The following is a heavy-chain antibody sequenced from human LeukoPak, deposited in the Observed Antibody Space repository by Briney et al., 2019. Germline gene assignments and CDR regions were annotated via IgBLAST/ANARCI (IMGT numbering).Heavy chain of an antibody. Sequence: PSETLSLTCSVSDGSINTISDYWGWARQPPGKGLEWIGSVYYTGSTYYNAPFKSRVTISIDTSKNQFSLSLSSVTAADTAVYYCARATYDSSGSFDYWGQGTLVTVSS. CDR3: ARATYDSSGSFDY. V-gene: IGHV4-39*01. D-gene: IGHD3-22*01. CDR1: DGSINTISDY. J-gene: IGHJ4*02. CDR2: VYYTGST.